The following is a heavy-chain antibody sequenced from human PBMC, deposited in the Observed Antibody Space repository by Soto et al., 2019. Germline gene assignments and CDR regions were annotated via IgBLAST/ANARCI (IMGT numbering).Heavy chain of an antibody. V-gene: IGHV3-33*01. CDR1: GFTFSSYG. Sequence: PGGSLRLSCAASGFTFSSYGMHWVRQAPGKGLVWVAVIWYDGSNKYYADSVKGRFTISRDNSKNTLYLQMNSLRAEDTAVYYCARVKIGVDTSMKSYKYYYYRMAVWCQGTTVTVS. CDR2: IWYDGSNK. J-gene: IGHJ6*02. D-gene: IGHD5-18*01. CDR3: ARVKIGVDTSMKSYKYYYYRMAV.